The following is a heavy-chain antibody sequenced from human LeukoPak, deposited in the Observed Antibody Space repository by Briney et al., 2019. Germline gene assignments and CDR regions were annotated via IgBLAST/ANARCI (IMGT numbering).Heavy chain of an antibody. CDR3: ARDSWYYYGSGSNNN. V-gene: IGHV4-30-4*08. CDR1: GGSISSGDYY. J-gene: IGHJ4*02. D-gene: IGHD3-10*01. CDR2: IYYSGST. Sequence: SETLSLTCTVSGGSISSGDYYWSWIRQPPGKGLEWIGYIYYSGSTYYNPSLKSQVTISVDTSKNQFSLKLSSVTAADTAVYYCARDSWYYYGSGSNNNWGQGTLVTVSS.